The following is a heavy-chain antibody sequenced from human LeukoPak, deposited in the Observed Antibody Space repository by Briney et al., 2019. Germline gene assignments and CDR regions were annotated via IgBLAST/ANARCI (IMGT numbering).Heavy chain of an antibody. CDR3: AKECLGLGYYYDSSGYDPPCY. V-gene: IGHV3-23*01. J-gene: IGHJ4*02. Sequence: GGSLRLSCAASGFTFSSYAMSWVRQAPGKGLEWVSAISGSGGSTYYADSVKGRFTISRDNSKNTLYLQMNSLRAEDTAVYYCAKECLGLGYYYDSSGYDPPCYWGQGTLVTVSS. CDR2: ISGSGGST. D-gene: IGHD3-22*01. CDR1: GFTFSSYA.